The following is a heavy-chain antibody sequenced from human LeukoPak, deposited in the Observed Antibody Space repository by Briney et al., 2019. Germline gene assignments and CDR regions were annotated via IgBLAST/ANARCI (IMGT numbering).Heavy chain of an antibody. CDR3: AREWNYLYDSSGYWGEIRRAGFDY. CDR1: GYTFTSYY. V-gene: IGHV1-46*01. D-gene: IGHD3-22*01. CDR2: INPSGGST. J-gene: IGHJ4*02. Sequence: ASEKVSCKASGYTFTSYYMHWVRQAPGQGLEWMGIINPSGGSTSYAQKFQGRVTMTRDMSTSTVYMELSSLRSEDTAVYYCAREWNYLYDSSGYWGEIRRAGFDYWGQGTLVTVSS.